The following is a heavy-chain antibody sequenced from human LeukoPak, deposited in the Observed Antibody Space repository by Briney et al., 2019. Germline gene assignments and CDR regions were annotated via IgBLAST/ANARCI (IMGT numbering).Heavy chain of an antibody. CDR1: GYSFTGYY. D-gene: IGHD2-2*01. J-gene: IGHJ4*02. V-gene: IGHV1-2*02. Sequence: GASVKVSCKASGYSFTGYYMHWVRQAPGQGLEWMGWINPNSGGTNYAQKFQGRVTMTRDTSISTAYMELSRLRSDDTAVYYCARVPDIVVVPAAVPFDYWGQGTLVTVSS. CDR2: INPNSGGT. CDR3: ARVPDIVVVPAAVPFDY.